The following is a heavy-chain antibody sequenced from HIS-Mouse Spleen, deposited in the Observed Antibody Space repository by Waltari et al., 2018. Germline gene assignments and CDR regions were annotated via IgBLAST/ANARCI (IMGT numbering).Heavy chain of an antibody. Sequence: QLQLQESGPGLVKPSETLSLTCTVSGGSISSSSYYWGWIRQPPGKGLEGMGSIYYSGSTSYNPSLKRRVTISVDTSKNQFSLKLSSVTAAYTAVYYCAREIPYSSSWYDWYFDLWGRGTLVTVSS. V-gene: IGHV4-39*07. CDR1: GGSISSSSYY. CDR3: AREIPYSSSWYDWYFDL. J-gene: IGHJ2*01. CDR2: IYYSGST. D-gene: IGHD6-13*01.